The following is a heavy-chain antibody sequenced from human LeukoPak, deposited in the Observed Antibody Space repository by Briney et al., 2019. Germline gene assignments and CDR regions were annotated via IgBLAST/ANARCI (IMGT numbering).Heavy chain of an antibody. CDR1: GYIFSGYN. CDR2: INCKSGDT. J-gene: IGHJ4*02. D-gene: IGHD2-15*01. V-gene: IGHV1-2*02. Sequence: ASVKVSCKASGYIFSGYNIHWVRLTPGHGLEWLGWINCKSGDTKYVQKFRGRVTMTRDTSISTAYMELNSLRPDDSAVYYCARGLIRGAAEYWGQGSLVTASS. CDR3: ARGLIRGAAEY.